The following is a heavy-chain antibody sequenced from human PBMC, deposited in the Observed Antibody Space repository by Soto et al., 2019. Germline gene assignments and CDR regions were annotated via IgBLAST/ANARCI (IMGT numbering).Heavy chain of an antibody. CDR1: GFTFSSYS. CDR3: ARDKKVGYGSSWDNYGMDV. Sequence: GGSLRLSCAASGFTFSSYSMNWVRQAPGKGLEWVSYISSSSSTIYYADSVKGRFTISRDNAKNSLYLQMNSLRDEDTAVYYCARDKKVGYGSSWDNYGMDVWGQGTTVTVSS. V-gene: IGHV3-48*02. D-gene: IGHD6-13*01. CDR2: ISSSSSTI. J-gene: IGHJ6*02.